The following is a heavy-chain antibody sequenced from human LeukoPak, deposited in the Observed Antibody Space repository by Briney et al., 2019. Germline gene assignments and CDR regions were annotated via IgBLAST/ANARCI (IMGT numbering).Heavy chain of an antibody. V-gene: IGHV3-21*01. J-gene: IGHJ4*02. D-gene: IGHD3-16*01. CDR2: ISSSSSYI. Sequence: GGSLRLSCAASGLTFSSYSMNWVRQAPGKGLEWVSSISSSSSYIYYADSVKGRFTISRDNAKNSLYLRMNSLRAEDTAVYYCARVKTYDYVWGSYGTKTHLDYWGQGTLVTVSS. CDR3: ARVKTYDYVWGSYGTKTHLDY. CDR1: GLTFSSYS.